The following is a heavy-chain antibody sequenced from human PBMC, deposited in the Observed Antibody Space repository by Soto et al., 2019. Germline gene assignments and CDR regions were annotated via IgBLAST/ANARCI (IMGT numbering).Heavy chain of an antibody. V-gene: IGHV4-39*01. Sequence: QLQLQESGPGLVKPSETLSLTCTVSGGSISSSSYYWGWIRQPPGKGLEWIGSIYYSGSTYYNPSPTSRVTISVDTSKNQFSLKLSSVTAADTAVYYCATHTPAISISDHWGQGTLVTVSS. J-gene: IGHJ4*02. D-gene: IGHD2-15*01. CDR1: GGSISSSSYY. CDR3: ATHTPAISISDH. CDR2: IYYSGST.